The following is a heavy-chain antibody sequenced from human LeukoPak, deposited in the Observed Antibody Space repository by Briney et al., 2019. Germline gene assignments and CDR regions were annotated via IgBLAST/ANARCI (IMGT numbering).Heavy chain of an antibody. Sequence: PSETLSLTCAVYGGSFSGYYWSWIRQPPGKGLEWIGEINHSGSTNYNPSLKSRVTISVDTSKNQFSLKLSSVTAADTAVYYCARHLNYFIRGPNNWFDPWGRGTLVSVSS. V-gene: IGHV4-34*01. CDR3: ARHLNYFIRGPNNWFDP. J-gene: IGHJ5*02. CDR2: INHSGST. CDR1: GGSFSGYY. D-gene: IGHD3-10*01.